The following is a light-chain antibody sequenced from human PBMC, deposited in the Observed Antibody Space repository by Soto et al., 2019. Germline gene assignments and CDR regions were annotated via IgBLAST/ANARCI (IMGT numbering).Light chain of an antibody. Sequence: QSALTQPASVSGSPGQSITISSTGTSSDVGGYNLVSWFQQHPGKAPKLMIYEGTKRPSGVSNRFSGSKSGNTASLTISGLQAEDEAYYDCCSYASGATPVLFGGGTQLTVL. J-gene: IGLJ2*01. CDR3: CSYASGATPVL. CDR1: SSDVGGYNL. V-gene: IGLV2-23*01. CDR2: EGT.